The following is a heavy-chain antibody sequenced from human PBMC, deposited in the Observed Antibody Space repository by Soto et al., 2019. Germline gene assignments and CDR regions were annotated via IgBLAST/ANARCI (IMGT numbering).Heavy chain of an antibody. J-gene: IGHJ3*02. Sequence: PSPTLPLTCVISGESVASISAAWNWIRQSPSRGLEWLGRTYYRSKWYSDYAVSVKSRITISADTSKNQFSLQLNSVTPEDTAVYYCARDPSKPGVYAFNIWGQGTMVTVSS. CDR3: ARDPSKPGVYAFNI. CDR1: GESVASISAA. D-gene: IGHD2-8*01. V-gene: IGHV6-1*01. CDR2: TYYRSKWYS.